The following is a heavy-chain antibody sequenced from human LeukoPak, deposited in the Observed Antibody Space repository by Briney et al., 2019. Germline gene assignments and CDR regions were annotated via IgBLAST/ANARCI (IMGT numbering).Heavy chain of an antibody. V-gene: IGHV3-21*01. J-gene: IGHJ6*02. D-gene: IGHD5-18*01. CDR2: IDSSGRYI. CDR1: GFTFSKAW. CDR3: ARDLGYNYLMDV. Sequence: GGSLRLSCAASGFTFSKAWMNWVRQAPGKGLEWVSSIDSSGRYIYYADSMKGRFTISRDNAENSLYLQMNSLRVGDTAVYYCARDLGYNYLMDVWGQGTTVTVSS.